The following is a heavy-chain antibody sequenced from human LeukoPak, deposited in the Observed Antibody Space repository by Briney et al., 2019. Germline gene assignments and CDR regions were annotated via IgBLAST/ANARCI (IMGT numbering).Heavy chain of an antibody. CDR1: GYTFTSYD. J-gene: IGHJ6*03. V-gene: IGHV1-8*01. CDR2: MNPNSGNT. CDR3: ARGLENYYYNYYMDV. Sequence: ASVKVSCKASGYTFTSYDINWVRQATGQGLEWMGWMNPNSGNTGYAQKFQGRVTMTRNTSISTAYMELSSLRSEDTAVYYCARGLENYYYNYYMDVWGKGTTVTVSS.